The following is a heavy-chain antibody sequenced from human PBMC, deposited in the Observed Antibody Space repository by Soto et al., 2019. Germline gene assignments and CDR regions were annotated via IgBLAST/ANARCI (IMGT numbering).Heavy chain of an antibody. V-gene: IGHV4-34*01. CDR2: INHSGST. CDR1: GGSFSGYY. D-gene: IGHD6-13*01. Sequence: VQLQQWGAGLLKPSETLSLTCAVYGGSFSGYYWSWIRQPPGKGLEWIGEINHSGSTNYNPSLKSRVTVSVDKSKNQFPLKLSSVTAADTAVYYCAGGPVAAAGTYGMDVWGQGTTVTVSS. CDR3: AGGPVAAAGTYGMDV. J-gene: IGHJ6*02.